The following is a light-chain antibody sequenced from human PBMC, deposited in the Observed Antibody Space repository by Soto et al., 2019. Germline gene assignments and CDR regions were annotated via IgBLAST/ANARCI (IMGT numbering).Light chain of an antibody. Sequence: DIQMTQSPSTLSASVGDRVTVTCRASQSFGTWLAWYQQKPGKAPKLLIYDASILESGVPSRFSGSGSGTEFTLTIRSLQPDDFATYYCQQYYRYPLSFGGGTTVEIK. J-gene: IGKJ4*01. CDR1: QSFGTW. CDR2: DAS. V-gene: IGKV1-5*01. CDR3: QQYYRYPLS.